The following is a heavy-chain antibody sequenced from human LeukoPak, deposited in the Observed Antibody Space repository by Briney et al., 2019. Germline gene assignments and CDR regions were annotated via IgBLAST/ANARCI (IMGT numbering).Heavy chain of an antibody. D-gene: IGHD3-3*01. Sequence: PSETLSLTCTVSGGSISSSSSYWGWIRQPPGKGLEWIATIYYTGSTNYNPSLKTRVTISLDTSRNQFSLRLTSVTAADTAVYYCAKSGHSDYYTHGDFSWGQGTLVTVSS. CDR1: GGSISSSSSY. V-gene: IGHV4-39*01. J-gene: IGHJ5*02. CDR2: IYYTGST. CDR3: AKSGHSDYYTHGDFS.